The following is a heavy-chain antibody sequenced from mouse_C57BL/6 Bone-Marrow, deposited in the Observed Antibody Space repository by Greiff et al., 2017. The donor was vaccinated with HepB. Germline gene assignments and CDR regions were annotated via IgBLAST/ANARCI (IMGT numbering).Heavy chain of an antibody. CDR2: INPSSGYT. D-gene: IGHD2-4*01. CDR3: ARRIYYDYLWFAY. CDR1: GYTFTSYW. Sequence: VQRVESGAELAKPGASVKLSCKASGYTFTSYWMHWVKQRPGQGLEWIGYINPSSGYTKYNQKFKDKATLTADKSSSTAYMQLSSLTYEDSAVYYCARRIYYDYLWFAYWGQGTLVTVSA. V-gene: IGHV1-7*01. J-gene: IGHJ3*01.